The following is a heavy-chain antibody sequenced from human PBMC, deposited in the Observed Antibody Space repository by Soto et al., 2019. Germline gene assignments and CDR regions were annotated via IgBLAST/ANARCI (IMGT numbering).Heavy chain of an antibody. CDR3: AIDRRVTGTTSWIEP. V-gene: IGHV4-31*03. CDR2: IYYSGST. Sequence: PSETLSLTCTVSGGSISSGGYYWSWIRQHPGKGLEWIGYIYYSGSTYYNPSLKSRVTISVDTSKNQFSLKLSSVTAADTAVYYCAIDRRVTGTTSWIEPWGQGTLVTVSS. J-gene: IGHJ5*02. CDR1: GGSISSGGYY. D-gene: IGHD1-7*01.